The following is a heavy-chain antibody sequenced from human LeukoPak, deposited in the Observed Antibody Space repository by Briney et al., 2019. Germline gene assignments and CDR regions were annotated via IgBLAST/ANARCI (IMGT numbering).Heavy chain of an antibody. V-gene: IGHV1-2*02. J-gene: IGHJ4*02. CDR3: ARERYSGRSLYYFDY. Sequence: ASVKVSCKASGYTFTGYYMHWVRQAPGQGLEWKGWINPNSGGTNYAQKFQGRVTMTRDTSISTAYMELSRLRSDDTAVYYCARERYSGRSLYYFDYWGQGTLVTVSS. D-gene: IGHD1-26*01. CDR2: INPNSGGT. CDR1: GYTFTGYY.